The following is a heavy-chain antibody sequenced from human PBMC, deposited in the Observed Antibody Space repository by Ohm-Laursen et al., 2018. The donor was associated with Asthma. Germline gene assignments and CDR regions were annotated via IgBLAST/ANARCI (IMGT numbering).Heavy chain of an antibody. J-gene: IGHJ4*02. Sequence: SLRLSCAASGFTFSSYGMHWVRQAPGKGLEWVAVISYDGSNKYYADSVKGRFTISRDNSKNTLYLQMNSLRAEDTAVYYCAKLLSGLYYFDYWGQGTLVTVSS. CDR2: ISYDGSNK. V-gene: IGHV3-30*18. D-gene: IGHD1-1*01. CDR1: GFTFSSYG. CDR3: AKLLSGLYYFDY.